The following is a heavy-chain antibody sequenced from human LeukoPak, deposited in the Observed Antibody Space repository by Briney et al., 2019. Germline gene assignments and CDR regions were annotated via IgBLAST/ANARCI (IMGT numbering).Heavy chain of an antibody. D-gene: IGHD5-12*01. CDR3: AKGSGYDTDFDF. CDR1: GFTFSTYT. Sequence: GGSLRLSCAASGFTFSTYTMHWVRQAPGKGLEWVAVISYDGSNYYYTDSVKGRFTISRDNSKNTLYLQMNSLRAEDTAVYYCAKGSGYDTDFDFWGQGTLVSVSS. V-gene: IGHV3-30*04. J-gene: IGHJ4*02. CDR2: ISYDGSNY.